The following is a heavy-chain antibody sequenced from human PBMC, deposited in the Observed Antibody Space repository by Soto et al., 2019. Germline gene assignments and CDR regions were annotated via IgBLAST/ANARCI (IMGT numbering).Heavy chain of an antibody. V-gene: IGHV4-59*08. CDR1: GGSISTYY. Sequence: SETLSLTCTVSGGSISTYYWSWVRQPPGKGLDWIGYIYYSGSTNCNPSLKSRVTISLDTSKNQFSLKLSSVTAADTAVYYCARQSDYGSLHIWGQGTMVTVSS. D-gene: IGHD4-17*01. CDR2: IYYSGST. CDR3: ARQSDYGSLHI. J-gene: IGHJ3*02.